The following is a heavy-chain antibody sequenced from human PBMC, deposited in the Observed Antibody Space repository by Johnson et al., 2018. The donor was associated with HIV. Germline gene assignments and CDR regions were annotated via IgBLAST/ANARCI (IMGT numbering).Heavy chain of an antibody. CDR3: ARDRGSMPAVAFDI. J-gene: IGHJ3*02. CDR2: IYSGGST. D-gene: IGHD2-2*01. V-gene: IGHV3-53*01. Sequence: VQLVESGGGLVQPGGSLRLSCAASGFTVSSNYMSWVRQAPGKGLEWVSVIYSGGSTYYADPVTGRFTISRDNSKNTLYLQMNSLRAEDTAVYYCARDRGSMPAVAFDIWGQGTMVTVSS. CDR1: GFTVSSNY.